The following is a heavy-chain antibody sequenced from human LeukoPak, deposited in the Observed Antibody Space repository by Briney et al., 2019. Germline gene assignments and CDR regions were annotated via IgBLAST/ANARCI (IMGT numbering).Heavy chain of an antibody. CDR2: INWNGGGT. CDR1: GFTFKDYG. J-gene: IGHJ6*02. V-gene: IGHV3-9*01. CDR3: AKHMRATNTYGFFGLDV. Sequence: GGTLRLSCAATGFTFKDYGMHWIRQPPGKGLEWVSSINWNGGGTDYADSVKGRFTISRDNAKNSLYLQLSSLRTEDTALYYCAKHMRATNTYGFFGLDVWGQGTTVTVSS. D-gene: IGHD1-26*01.